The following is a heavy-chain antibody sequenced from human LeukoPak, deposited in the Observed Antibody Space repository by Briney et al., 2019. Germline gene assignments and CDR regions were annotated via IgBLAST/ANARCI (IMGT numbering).Heavy chain of an antibody. V-gene: IGHV3-7*03. CDR3: AREKSFGEFGGGRPFDS. D-gene: IGHD3-10*01. CDR1: GFTFSNHW. CDR2: IKEDGSEK. Sequence: GGSLRLSCVVSGFTFSNHWMTWVRQAPGKGLEWVANIKEDGSEKYYVDSVEGRFTISRDNAKNSLYLQMNSLRTEDTAVYSCAREKSFGEFGGGRPFDSWGQGTLVTVSS. J-gene: IGHJ4*02.